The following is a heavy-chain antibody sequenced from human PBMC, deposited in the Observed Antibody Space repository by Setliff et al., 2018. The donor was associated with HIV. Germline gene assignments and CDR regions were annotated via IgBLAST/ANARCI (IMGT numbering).Heavy chain of an antibody. CDR2: ISGSGSII. CDR3: ATSRWTWGPDGFDI. V-gene: IGHV3-48*03. J-gene: IGHJ3*02. Sequence: PGGSLRLSCAASGFTFGSYDMNWVRQAPGKGLEWVSYISGSGSIIYYADSVKGRFTISRDNAKNSLYLQMNSLRAEDTALYYCATSRWTWGPDGFDIWGQGTTVTVSS. D-gene: IGHD1-1*01. CDR1: GFTFGSYD.